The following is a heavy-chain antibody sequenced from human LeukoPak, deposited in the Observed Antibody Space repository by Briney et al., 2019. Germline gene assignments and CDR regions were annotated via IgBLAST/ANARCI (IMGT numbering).Heavy chain of an antibody. Sequence: PGGSLRLSCAASGFTFSGSTMHWVRQASGKGLEWVGRIRSKANSYATAYAASVKGRFTISRDDSKNTAYLQMNSLKTEDTAVYYCTRHYRGSPAHFDYWGQGTLVTVSS. V-gene: IGHV3-73*01. J-gene: IGHJ4*02. CDR3: TRHYRGSPAHFDY. CDR2: IRSKANSYAT. D-gene: IGHD1-26*01. CDR1: GFTFSGST.